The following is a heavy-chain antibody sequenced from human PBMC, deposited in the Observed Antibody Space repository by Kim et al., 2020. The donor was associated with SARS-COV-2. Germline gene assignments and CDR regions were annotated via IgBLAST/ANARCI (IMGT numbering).Heavy chain of an antibody. V-gene: IGHV3-72*01. J-gene: IGHJ6*02. CDR1: GFTFSDHY. CDR3: ARGGSSSSNYYYGLDV. CDR2: TRNKAKSYTT. D-gene: IGHD6-6*01. Sequence: GGSLRLSCAASGFTFSDHYMDWVRQAPGKGLEWVGRTRNKAKSYTTEYAASVKGRFTISRDDSKNSLYLQMNSLKTEDTAVYYCARGGSSSSNYYYGLDVWGQGTTVTVSS.